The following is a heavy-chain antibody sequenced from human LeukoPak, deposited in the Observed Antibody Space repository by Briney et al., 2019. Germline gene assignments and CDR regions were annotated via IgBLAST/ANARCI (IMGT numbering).Heavy chain of an antibody. Sequence: GASVKVSCKGSGYTFTSYDINWVRQATGQGLEWMGWMNPNSGNTVYAQKFQGRVTMTRDTSISTAYMELSSLRSEDTAVYYCARGYEEAFDIWGQGTMVTVSS. CDR1: GYTFTSYD. J-gene: IGHJ3*02. CDR3: ARGYEEAFDI. CDR2: MNPNSGNT. D-gene: IGHD3-22*01. V-gene: IGHV1-8*01.